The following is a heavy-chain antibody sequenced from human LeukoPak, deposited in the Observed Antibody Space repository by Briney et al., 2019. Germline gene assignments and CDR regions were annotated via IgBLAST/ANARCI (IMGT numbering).Heavy chain of an antibody. V-gene: IGHV1-69*02. CDR1: GYTFTGYY. J-gene: IGHJ4*02. CDR3: ARIPGDY. Sequence: ASVKVSCKASGYTFTGYYMHWVRQAPGQGLEWMGRIIPILGIANYAQKFQGRVTITADKSTSTAYMELSSLRFEDTAVYYCARIPGDYWGQGTLVTVSS. CDR2: IIPILGIA.